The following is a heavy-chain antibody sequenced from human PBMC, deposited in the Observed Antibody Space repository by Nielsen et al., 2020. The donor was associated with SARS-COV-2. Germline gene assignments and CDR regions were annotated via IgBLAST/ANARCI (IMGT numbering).Heavy chain of an antibody. Sequence: GGSLRLSCAASGFTVSTNYMTWVRQAPGKGLEWVSVIYSAGSTYYADSVNGRFTISRDNSKNTLYLQMNSLRGEDTAVYYCARESGVGELLGVSFDYWGQGTLVTVSS. J-gene: IGHJ4*02. CDR2: IYSAGST. D-gene: IGHD3-10*01. V-gene: IGHV3-53*01. CDR3: ARESGVGELLGVSFDY. CDR1: GFTVSTNY.